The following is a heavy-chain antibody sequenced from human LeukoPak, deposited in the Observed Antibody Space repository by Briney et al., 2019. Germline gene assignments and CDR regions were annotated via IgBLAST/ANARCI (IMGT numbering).Heavy chain of an antibody. CDR3: ARDPNPEIQLWSQRFDY. CDR2: INASGGST. Sequence: ASVMVSYTASVYTFTIYYVHWVRQAPGRGGERMGMINASGGSTSYALKFQGRATMTRHTSPSTVYMELSSLRSDDTAVYYCARDPNPEIQLWSQRFDYWGQGTLVTVSS. CDR1: VYTFTIYY. J-gene: IGHJ4*02. D-gene: IGHD5-18*01. V-gene: IGHV1-46*01.